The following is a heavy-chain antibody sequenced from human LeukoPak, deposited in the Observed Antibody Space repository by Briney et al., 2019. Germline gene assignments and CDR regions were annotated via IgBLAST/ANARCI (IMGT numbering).Heavy chain of an antibody. D-gene: IGHD3-22*01. CDR3: AKFDCYDSSGYYNKVLDAFDI. CDR2: ISAGGVST. Sequence: GGSLRLSCAASGFTFSSCAMGWVRQAPGKGLERVSVISAGGVSTYFADSVKGRFTISRDNSKNTMYLQMNSLRAEDAAVYYCAKFDCYDSSGYYNKVLDAFDIWGQGTMVTVSS. CDR1: GFTFSSCA. J-gene: IGHJ3*02. V-gene: IGHV3-23*01.